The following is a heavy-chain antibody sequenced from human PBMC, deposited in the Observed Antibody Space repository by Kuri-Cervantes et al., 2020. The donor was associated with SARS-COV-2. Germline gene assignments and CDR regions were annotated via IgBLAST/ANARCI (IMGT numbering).Heavy chain of an antibody. CDR2: VYSSDART. CDR3: AKVGLAQNDFWSGYYTG. J-gene: IGHJ4*02. Sequence: ETLSLTCTVSGGSISSSSYYWGWIRQAPGRGLEWVAVVYSSDARTYYADSAKGRFSISRDNSKNTVYLQMNSLRVEDTAVYYCAKVGLAQNDFWSGYYTGWGQGTLVTVSS. V-gene: IGHV3-23*05. CDR1: GGSISSSSYY. D-gene: IGHD3-3*01.